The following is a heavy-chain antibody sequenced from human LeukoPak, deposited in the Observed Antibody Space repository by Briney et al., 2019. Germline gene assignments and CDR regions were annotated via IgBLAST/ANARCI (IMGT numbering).Heavy chain of an antibody. J-gene: IGHJ3*02. D-gene: IGHD3-22*01. CDR1: GYTFTSYY. CDR2: INPSGGST. V-gene: IGHV1-46*01. Sequence: ASVKVSCKASGYTFTSYYMHWVRQAPGQGLEWMGIINPSGGSTSYAQKFQGRVTMTRDTSTSTVYMELSSLRSEGTAAYYCAKSGDSSGYYDAFDIWGQGTMVTVSS. CDR3: AKSGDSSGYYDAFDI.